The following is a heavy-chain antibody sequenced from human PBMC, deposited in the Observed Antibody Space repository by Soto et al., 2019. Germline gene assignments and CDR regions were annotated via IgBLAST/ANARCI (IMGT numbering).Heavy chain of an antibody. CDR1: GGSFSGYY. V-gene: IGHV4-34*01. CDR2: INHSGST. CDR3: ARDRRVDYYDSSGYYSDY. D-gene: IGHD3-22*01. J-gene: IGHJ4*02. Sequence: SETLSLTCAVYGGSFSGYYWSWIRQPPGKGLEWIGEINHSGSTNYNPSLKSRVTISVDTSKNQFSLKLSSVTAADTAVYYCARDRRVDYYDSSGYYSDYWGQGTLVTVSS.